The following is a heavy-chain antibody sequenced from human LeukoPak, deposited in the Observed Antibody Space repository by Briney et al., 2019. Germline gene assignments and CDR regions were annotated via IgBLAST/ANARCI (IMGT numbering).Heavy chain of an antibody. Sequence: SETLSLTCTVSGGSLRSTNYYWGWIRQPPGKGLEWIGSIHYSGSTYYNPSLKSRITISGDTSNQFSLKLSSVTAADTAVYYCARALRGFLYYYYYMDVWGKGTTVTVSS. V-gene: IGHV4-39*07. CDR3: ARALRGFLYYYYYMDV. CDR1: GGSLRSTNYY. CDR2: IHYSGST. J-gene: IGHJ6*03. D-gene: IGHD2/OR15-2a*01.